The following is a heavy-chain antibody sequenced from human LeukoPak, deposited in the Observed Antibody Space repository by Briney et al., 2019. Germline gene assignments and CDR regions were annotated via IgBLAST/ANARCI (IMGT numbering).Heavy chain of an antibody. V-gene: IGHV4-38-2*02. CDR3: AREYPTLVPAVQN. CDR2: IYHRGST. D-gene: IGHD2-2*01. CDR1: GYSISSGYY. Sequence: KSSETLSLTCTVSGYSISSGYYWGWIRQPPGKGLEWIGQIYHRGSTDYNPSLKSRVTISVDTSKNQFSLNLSAVTATDTAVYYCAREYPTLVPAVQNWGQGILVTVSS. J-gene: IGHJ4*02.